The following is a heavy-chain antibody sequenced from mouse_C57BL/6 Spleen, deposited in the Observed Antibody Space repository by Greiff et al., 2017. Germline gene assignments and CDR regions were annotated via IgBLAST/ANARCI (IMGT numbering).Heavy chain of an antibody. D-gene: IGHD4-1*01. CDR2: IRNKANGYTT. CDR1: GFTFTAYY. Sequence: EVKLVESGGGLVQPGGSLSLSCAASGFTFTAYYMSWVRQPPGKALEWLGFIRNKANGYTTEYSASVKGRFTISRDNSQSILYLQMNALRAEDSATYYCARSVLDWDRRGHYFDYWGQGTTLTVSS. J-gene: IGHJ2*01. CDR3: ARSVLDWDRRGHYFDY. V-gene: IGHV7-3*01.